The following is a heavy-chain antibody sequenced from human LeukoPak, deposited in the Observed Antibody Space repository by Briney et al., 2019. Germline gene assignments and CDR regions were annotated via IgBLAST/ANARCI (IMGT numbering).Heavy chain of an antibody. V-gene: IGHV1-46*01. D-gene: IGHD1-1*01. J-gene: IGHJ5*02. Sequence: ASVKDSCKASGYPFTSYHMHWARQAPGQGVEWMGLLRASGGGAEYPQKFQGRVTMTRDTSTNTVYMELSSLRSDDTAVYYCARECPSCFNFDPWGPGTLVTVSS. CDR1: GYPFTSYH. CDR3: ARECPSCFNFDP. CDR2: LRASGGGA.